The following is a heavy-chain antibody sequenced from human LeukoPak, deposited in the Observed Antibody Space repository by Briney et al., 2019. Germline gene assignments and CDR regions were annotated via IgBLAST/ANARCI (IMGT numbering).Heavy chain of an antibody. CDR2: INHSGST. V-gene: IGHV4-34*01. D-gene: IGHD3-22*01. Sequence: SETLSLTCAVYGGSFSGYYWSWIRQPPGKGLEWIGEINHSGSTNYNPSLKSRVTISVDTSKNQFSLKLSSVTAADTAVYYCARLMDSSGYPWDYWGQGTLVTVSS. CDR3: ARLMDSSGYPWDY. J-gene: IGHJ4*02. CDR1: GGSFSGYY.